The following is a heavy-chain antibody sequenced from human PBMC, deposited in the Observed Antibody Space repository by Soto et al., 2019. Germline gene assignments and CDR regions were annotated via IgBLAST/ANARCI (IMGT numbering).Heavy chain of an antibody. D-gene: IGHD1-1*01. J-gene: IGHJ6*02. Sequence: QVQLVQSGAEVKKPGSSVKVSCKASGGTFSSYAISWVRQAPGQGLEWMGGIIPIFGTANYAQKFQGRVTITADESTSTAYMELSSLRSEDTAVYYCARGRWYNWSDGTYYYYGMDVWGQGTTVTVSS. V-gene: IGHV1-69*01. CDR1: GGTFSSYA. CDR3: ARGRWYNWSDGTYYYYGMDV. CDR2: IIPIFGTA.